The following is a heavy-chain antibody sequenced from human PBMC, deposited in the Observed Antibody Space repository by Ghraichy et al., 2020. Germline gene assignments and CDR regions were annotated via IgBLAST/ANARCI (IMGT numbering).Heavy chain of an antibody. V-gene: IGHV3-21*01. CDR2: ISSSSSYI. D-gene: IGHD6-19*01. CDR3: ARVRVADNWFDP. CDR1: GFTFSSYS. J-gene: IGHJ5*02. Sequence: GGSLRLSCAASGFTFSSYSMNWVRQAPGKGLEWVSSISSSSSYIYYADSVKGRFTISRDNAKNSLYLQMNSLRAEDTAVYYCARVRVADNWFDPWGKGTLVTVSS.